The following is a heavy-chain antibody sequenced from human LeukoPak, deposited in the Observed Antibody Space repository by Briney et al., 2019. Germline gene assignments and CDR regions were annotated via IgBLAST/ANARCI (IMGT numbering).Heavy chain of an antibody. V-gene: IGHV4-39*01. CDR2: IYYSGST. CDR3: ARLGGFGELLGYYYYYGMDV. J-gene: IGHJ6*02. D-gene: IGHD3-10*01. Sequence: SETLSLTCTVSGGSISSSSYYWGWIRQPPGKGLEWIGSIYYSGSTYYNPSLKSRVTISVGTSKNQFSLKLSSVTAADTAVYYCARLGGFGELLGYYYYYGMDVWGQGTTVTVSS. CDR1: GGSISSSSYY.